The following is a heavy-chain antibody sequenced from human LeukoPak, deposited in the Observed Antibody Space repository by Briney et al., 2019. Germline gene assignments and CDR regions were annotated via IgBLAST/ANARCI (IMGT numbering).Heavy chain of an antibody. CDR3: ARTDYYGSP. CDR1: GFTFTNYA. Sequence: GGSLRLSCAASGFTFTNYAMHWVRQAPGKGLEWVAVISYDGSNKYYADSVKGRFTISRDNSKNTLYLQMNSLRADDTAVYYCARTDYYGSPWGLGTLVTVSS. CDR2: ISYDGSNK. V-gene: IGHV3-30*04. J-gene: IGHJ5*02. D-gene: IGHD3-10*01.